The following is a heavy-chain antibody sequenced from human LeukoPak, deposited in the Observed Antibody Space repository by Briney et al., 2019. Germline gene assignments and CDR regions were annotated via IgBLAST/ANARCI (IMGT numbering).Heavy chain of an antibody. V-gene: IGHV1-24*01. Sequence: ASVKVSCKVSGYTLTELSMHWVRQAPGKGLEWMGGFDPEDGETIYAQKFQGRVTMTEDTSTDTDYMELSSLRAEDTAVYYCARDPYSGGYGSYYYYYMDVWGKGTTVTISS. CDR2: FDPEDGET. J-gene: IGHJ6*03. CDR3: ARDPYSGGYGSYYYYYMDV. D-gene: IGHD1-26*01. CDR1: GYTLTELS.